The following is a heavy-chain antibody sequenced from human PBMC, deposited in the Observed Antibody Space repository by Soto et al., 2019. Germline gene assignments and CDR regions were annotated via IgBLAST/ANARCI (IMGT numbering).Heavy chain of an antibody. CDR1: GGTFSSYA. D-gene: IGHD6-6*01. V-gene: IGHV1-69*13. CDR3: AREEGSSSSGRPVEYYGMDV. J-gene: IGHJ6*02. Sequence: SVKVSCKASGGTFSSYAISWVRQAPGQGLEWMGGIIPIFGTANYAQKFQGRVTITADESTSTAYMELSSLGSEDTAVYYCAREEGSSSSGRPVEYYGMDVWRQGTTVSV. CDR2: IIPIFGTA.